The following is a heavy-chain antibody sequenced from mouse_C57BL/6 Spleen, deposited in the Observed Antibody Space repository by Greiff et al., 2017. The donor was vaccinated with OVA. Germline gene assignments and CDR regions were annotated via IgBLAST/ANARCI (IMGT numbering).Heavy chain of an antibody. D-gene: IGHD2-1*01. CDR3: ARGNYAFDWYFDV. CDR1: GYTFTDYY. Sequence: EVQLQQSGPELVKPGASVKISCKASGYTFTDYYMNWVKQSPGKSLEWIGDINPNNGGTSYTQKFKGKATLTVDKSSSTAYMELRSLTSEDSAVYYCARGNYAFDWYFDVWGTGTTVTVSS. CDR2: INPNNGGT. V-gene: IGHV1-26*01. J-gene: IGHJ1*03.